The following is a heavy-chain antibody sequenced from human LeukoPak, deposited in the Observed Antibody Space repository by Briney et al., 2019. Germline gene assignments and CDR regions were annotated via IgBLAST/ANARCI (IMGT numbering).Heavy chain of an antibody. CDR1: GFTFSSYG. CDR3: VKKRGYDFWSGYYLFDY. V-gene: IGHV3-30*02. J-gene: IGHJ4*02. D-gene: IGHD3-3*01. Sequence: GGSLRLSCAASGFTFSSYGMHWVRQAPGKGLEWVAFIRYDGSNKYYADSVKGRFTISRDNSKNTLYLQMNSLRAEDTAVYYCVKKRGYDFWSGYYLFDYWGQGTLVTVSS. CDR2: IRYDGSNK.